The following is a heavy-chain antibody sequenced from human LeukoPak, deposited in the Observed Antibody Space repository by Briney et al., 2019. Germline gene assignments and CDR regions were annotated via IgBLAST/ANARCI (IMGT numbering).Heavy chain of an antibody. V-gene: IGHV4-39*07. CDR1: GGSISSSSYY. CDR2: IYYSGST. Sequence: SETLSLTCTVSGGSISSSSYYWGWIRQPPGKGLEWIGSIYYSGSTYYNLSLKSRVTISVDTSKNQFSLKLSSVTAADTAVYYCARALLYYYGSGSDWFDPWGQGTLVTVSS. D-gene: IGHD3-10*01. J-gene: IGHJ5*02. CDR3: ARALLYYYGSGSDWFDP.